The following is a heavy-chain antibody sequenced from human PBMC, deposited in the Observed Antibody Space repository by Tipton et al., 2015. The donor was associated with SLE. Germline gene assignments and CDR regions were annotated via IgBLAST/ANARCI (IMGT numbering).Heavy chain of an antibody. CDR3: ARETLTGTITF. V-gene: IGHV4-39*07. D-gene: IGHD1-7*01. Sequence: TLSLTCTVSGGSITSGSYYWSWIRQPVGKGLEWIGSFFYSESTYYYNPSLKSRITMFLDTSKNQFSLSLSSVTAADTAMYYCARETLTGTITFWGQGTLVTVSS. CDR2: FFYSESTY. J-gene: IGHJ1*01. CDR1: GGSITSGSYY.